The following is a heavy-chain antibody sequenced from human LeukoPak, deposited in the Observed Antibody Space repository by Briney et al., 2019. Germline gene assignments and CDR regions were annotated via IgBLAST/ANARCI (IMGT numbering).Heavy chain of an antibody. CDR3: AKDVWRGYSVYDY. D-gene: IGHD2-21*01. Sequence: GRSLRLSCAASGFTFSSYSMNWVRQAPGKGLEWVSSISSSSSYIYYADSVKGRFTISRDNAKNSLYLQMNSLRAEDTAVYYCAKDVWRGYSVYDYWGQGTLVTVSS. CDR2: ISSSSSYI. J-gene: IGHJ4*02. CDR1: GFTFSSYS. V-gene: IGHV3-21*01.